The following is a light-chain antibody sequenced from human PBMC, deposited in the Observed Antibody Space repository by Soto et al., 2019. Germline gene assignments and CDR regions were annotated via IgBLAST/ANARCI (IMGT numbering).Light chain of an antibody. CDR2: GAS. CDR3: QQYNSWPWT. V-gene: IGKV3-15*01. Sequence: IVMTQSPATLSVSPGERATLSCRASQSVSDTLTWYQQKPGQAPRLLIHGASTRATGIPARFSGSGSGTAFTLTISRLQSEDSAVYYCQQYNSWPWTFGQGTKVDIK. J-gene: IGKJ1*01. CDR1: QSVSDT.